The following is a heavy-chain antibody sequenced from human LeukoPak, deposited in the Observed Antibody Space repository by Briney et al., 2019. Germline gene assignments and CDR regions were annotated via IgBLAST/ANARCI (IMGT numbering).Heavy chain of an antibody. D-gene: IGHD2-8*01. CDR2: INQDGSQK. CDR3: ARLKDDVTKLDY. J-gene: IGHJ4*02. V-gene: IGHV3-7*01. CDR1: GFTFSTYL. Sequence: PGGSLRLSCAASGFTFSTYLMSWVRQAPGKGLEWVANINQDGSQKRYVDSVQGRFTISGDNTKNSLFLQMNSLRAEDTAVYYCARLKDDVTKLDYWGQGTLVTVSS.